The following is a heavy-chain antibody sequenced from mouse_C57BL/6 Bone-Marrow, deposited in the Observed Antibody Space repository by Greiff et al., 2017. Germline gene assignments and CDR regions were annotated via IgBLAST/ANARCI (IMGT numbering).Heavy chain of an antibody. V-gene: IGHV14-4*01. D-gene: IGHD2-5*01. CDR1: GFNIKDDY. CDR2: IDPENGDT. J-gene: IGHJ1*03. CDR3: ATSYDYSNWYCDV. Sequence: EVQLQQSGAELVRPGASVKLSCTASGFNIKDDYMHWVKQRPEQGLEWIGWIDPENGDTEYASKFQGKATITADTSSNTAYLQLSSLTSEDTAVYYCATSYDYSNWYCDVGGTGTTVTVSS.